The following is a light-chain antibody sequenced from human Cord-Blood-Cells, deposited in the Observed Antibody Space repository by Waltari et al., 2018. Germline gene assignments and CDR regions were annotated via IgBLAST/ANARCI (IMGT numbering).Light chain of an antibody. CDR2: LGS. CDR1: QSLLHSNGYNY. J-gene: IGKJ2*01. CDR3: MQALQTPYT. Sequence: NGMTQVPLSLPVTPGEPAPLPCRSSQSLLHSNGYNYLDWYLQKPGQSPQLLIYLGSNRASGVPDRFSGSGSGTDFTLKISRVEAEDVGVYYCMQALQTPYTFGQGTKLEIK. V-gene: IGKV2-28*01.